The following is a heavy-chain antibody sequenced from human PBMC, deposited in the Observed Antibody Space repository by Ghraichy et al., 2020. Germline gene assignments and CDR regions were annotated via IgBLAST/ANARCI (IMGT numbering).Heavy chain of an antibody. J-gene: IGHJ4*01. CDR3: ARHGERYCSDGASFPRYLDY. D-gene: IGHD2-15*01. Sequence: SETLSLTCTVSGGSISNYYWSWIRQPPGKGLEWIGYIYSSGSTSYNPSLKSRITMSGDTSKNQFSLKVSSVTAADTAVYYCARHGERYCSDGASFPRYLDYWGHGTLVTVSS. CDR1: GGSISNYY. V-gene: IGHV4-4*09. CDR2: IYSSGST.